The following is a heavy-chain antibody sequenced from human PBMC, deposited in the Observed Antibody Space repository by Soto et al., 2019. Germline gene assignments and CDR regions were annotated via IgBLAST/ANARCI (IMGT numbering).Heavy chain of an antibody. CDR3: ARAGIRDYGDYYNIDS. J-gene: IGHJ4*02. CDR1: AGSSNSYY. V-gene: IGHV4-59*01. Sequence: QVQLQESGPGLVKPSETLSLICTVSAGSSNSYYWSWIRQPPGKGLEWIGYVYNSGSTYYNPSLKSQVTISLDTSKNQFSLYLNSMTAADTAVYFCARAGIRDYGDYYNIDSWGQGTLVTVSS. D-gene: IGHD4-17*01. CDR2: VYNSGST.